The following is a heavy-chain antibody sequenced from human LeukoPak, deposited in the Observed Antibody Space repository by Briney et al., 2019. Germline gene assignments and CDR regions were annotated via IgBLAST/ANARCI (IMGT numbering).Heavy chain of an antibody. D-gene: IGHD2-2*01. CDR3: AKDHIVVVPAATDFDY. CDR1: GFTFSSYW. V-gene: IGHV3-7*01. J-gene: IGHJ4*02. Sequence: PGGSLRLSCAASGFTFSSYWMSWVRQAPGKGLEWVANIKQDGSEKYYVDSVKGRFTISRDNAKNSLYLQMNSLRAEDTAVYYCAKDHIVVVPAATDFDYWGQGTLVTVSS. CDR2: IKQDGSEK.